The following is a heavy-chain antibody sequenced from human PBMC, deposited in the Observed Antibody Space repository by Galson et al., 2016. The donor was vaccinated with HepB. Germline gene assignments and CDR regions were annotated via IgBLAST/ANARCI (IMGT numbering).Heavy chain of an antibody. CDR1: GFMFNSYA. Sequence: SLRLSCAASGFMFNSYAFHWVRQAPGKGLEWVAVISYGGSNDFYADYLKGRFTISRDNSKNTLYLQMNSLRAEDTAVYHCARGTFTFIVYWGQGTLVTVSS. V-gene: IGHV3-30*03. CDR2: ISYGGSND. CDR3: ARGTFTFIVY. D-gene: IGHD2/OR15-2a*01. J-gene: IGHJ4*02.